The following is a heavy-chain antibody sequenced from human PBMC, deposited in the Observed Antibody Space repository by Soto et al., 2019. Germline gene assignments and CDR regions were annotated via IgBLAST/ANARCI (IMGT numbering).Heavy chain of an antibody. V-gene: IGHV3-30-3*01. CDR3: ARVRRYDYGERGAFHI. CDR1: GFTFSSYA. CDR2: ISYDGSNK. Sequence: GGSLRLSCAASGFTFSSYAMHWVRQAPGKGLEWVAVISYDGSNKYYADSVKGRFTISRDNSKNTLYLQMNSLRAEDTAVYYCARVRRYDYGERGAFHISGQGIMGTGS. D-gene: IGHD4-17*01. J-gene: IGHJ3*02.